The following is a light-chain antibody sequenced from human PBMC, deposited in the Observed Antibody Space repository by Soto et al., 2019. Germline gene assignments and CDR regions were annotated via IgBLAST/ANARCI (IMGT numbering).Light chain of an antibody. CDR2: GAS. V-gene: IGKV3-20*01. CDR1: QSLSGNY. J-gene: IGKJ2*01. CDR3: QQYRSSHMYT. Sequence: DIVLTQSPGTLSLSPGERATLSCRASQSLSGNYLAWYQQRPGQPPRLLIYGASSSTTGIPDRFSGSGSGTDFTLAISRLEPEDFAVYVCQQYRSSHMYTFGQGTKLEIK.